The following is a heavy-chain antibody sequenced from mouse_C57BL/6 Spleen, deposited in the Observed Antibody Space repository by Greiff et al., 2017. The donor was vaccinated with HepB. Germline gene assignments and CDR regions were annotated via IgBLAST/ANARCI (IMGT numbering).Heavy chain of an antibody. CDR3: ARDDSNIDY. V-gene: IGHV3-6*01. Sequence: EVQLVESGPGLVKPSQSLSLTCSVTGYSITSGYYWNWIRQFPGNKLEWMGYISYDGSNNYNPSLKNRISITRDTSKNQFFLKLNSVTTEDTATYYCARDDSNIDYWGQGTTLTVSS. D-gene: IGHD2-5*01. CDR2: ISYDGSN. J-gene: IGHJ2*01. CDR1: GYSITSGYY.